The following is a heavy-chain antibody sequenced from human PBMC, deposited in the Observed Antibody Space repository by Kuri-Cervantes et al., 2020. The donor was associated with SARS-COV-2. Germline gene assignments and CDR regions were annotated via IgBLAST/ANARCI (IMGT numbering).Heavy chain of an antibody. CDR3: ARDSHCSSTICYTDGMDV. CDR1: GFTFSSYA. J-gene: IGHJ6*02. V-gene: IGHV3-30-3*01. D-gene: IGHD2-2*02. CDR2: ISYDGSNK. Sequence: GESLKISCAASGFTFSSYAMHWVRQAPGKGLEWVAVISYDGSNKYYADSVKGRFTISRDNSKNTLYLQMNSLRAEDTAVYYCARDSHCSSTICYTDGMDVWGQGTTVTVSS.